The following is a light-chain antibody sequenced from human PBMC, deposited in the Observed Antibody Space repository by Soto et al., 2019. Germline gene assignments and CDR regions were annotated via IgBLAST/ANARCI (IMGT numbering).Light chain of an antibody. V-gene: IGLV2-14*01. J-gene: IGLJ1*01. CDR3: SSYTSSSTPYV. CDR2: DVS. CDR1: SSEVGGYNY. Sequence: QSVLTQPASVSGSPGQSITISCTGTSSEVGGYNYVSWYQQHPGIAPKLMIYDVSSRPSGVSNRFSGAKSGNTASLTISGLQTEDEADYYCSSYTSSSTPYVFGTGTKVTVL.